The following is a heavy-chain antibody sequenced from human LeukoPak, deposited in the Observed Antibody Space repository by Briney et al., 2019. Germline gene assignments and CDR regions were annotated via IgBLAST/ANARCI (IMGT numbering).Heavy chain of an antibody. CDR1: GGSFSGYY. CDR2: INHSGST. J-gene: IGHJ4*02. Sequence: PSETLSLTCAVYGGSFSGYYWSWIRQPPGKGLEWIGEINHSGSTNYNPSLKSRVTISVDTSKNQFSLKLSSVTAADTAVYYCARREGGRLLWFGELSRKYYFDYWGQGTLVTVSS. D-gene: IGHD3-10*01. V-gene: IGHV4-34*01. CDR3: ARREGGRLLWFGELSRKYYFDY.